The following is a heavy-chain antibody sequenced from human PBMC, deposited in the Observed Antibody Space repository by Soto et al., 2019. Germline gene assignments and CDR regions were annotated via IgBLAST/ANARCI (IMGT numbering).Heavy chain of an antibody. CDR2: ISGSGGRT. J-gene: IGHJ4*02. CDR3: VKDDGGYPSTAPH. Sequence: EVQLLESGGGLVQPGGSLRLSCAASGITISNYPMSWVRQAPGKGLDWVSGISGSGGRTYYADSAKGRFTISKDISRNSLSMQLDSLGVEDTAVYVCVKDDGGYPSTAPHWGQGTLVTVSS. CDR1: GITISNYP. D-gene: IGHD3-22*01. V-gene: IGHV3-23*01.